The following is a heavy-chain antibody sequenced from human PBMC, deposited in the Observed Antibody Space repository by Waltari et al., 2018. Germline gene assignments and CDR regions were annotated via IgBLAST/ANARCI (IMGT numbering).Heavy chain of an antibody. Sequence: EVQLVESGGGLVQPGGSLRLSCAASGFTFSSYSMNWVRQAPGKGLEWVSYISSSSSTIYYADSVKGRFTISRDNAKNSLYLQMNSLRAEDTAVYYCARVGSSWYGAFDIWGQGTMVTVSS. J-gene: IGHJ3*02. V-gene: IGHV3-48*04. CDR1: GFTFSSYS. D-gene: IGHD6-13*01. CDR3: ARVGSSWYGAFDI. CDR2: ISSSSSTI.